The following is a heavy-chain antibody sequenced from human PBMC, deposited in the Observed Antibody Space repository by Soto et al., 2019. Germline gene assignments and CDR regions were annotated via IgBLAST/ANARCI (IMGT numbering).Heavy chain of an antibody. Sequence: QVQLVESGGGVVQPGRSLRLSCAASGFTFSSYAVHWVRQAPGKGLEWVAVISYDGSNQYYADSVKGRFNISRDNSKNTLYLQMNSLRVEDTAVYYCARDLLRFGELVDYWGQGTLVTVSS. CDR1: GFTFSSYA. J-gene: IGHJ4*02. D-gene: IGHD3-10*01. CDR3: ARDLLRFGELVDY. V-gene: IGHV3-30-3*01. CDR2: ISYDGSNQ.